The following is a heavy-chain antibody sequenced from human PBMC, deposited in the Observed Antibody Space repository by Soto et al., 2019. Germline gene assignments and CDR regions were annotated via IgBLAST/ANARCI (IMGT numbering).Heavy chain of an antibody. CDR3: ARAEYSSSWFSY. Sequence: QVQLQESGPGLVKPSQTLSLTCTVSGGSISSGDYYWSWIRQPPGKGLEWIGYIYYSGSTYYNPSPKSRVTRSVDTSKNRFSLKLSPVTAADTAVYYCARAEYSSSWFSYWGQGTLVTVSS. CDR2: IYYSGST. V-gene: IGHV4-30-4*01. CDR1: GGSISSGDYY. D-gene: IGHD6-13*01. J-gene: IGHJ4*02.